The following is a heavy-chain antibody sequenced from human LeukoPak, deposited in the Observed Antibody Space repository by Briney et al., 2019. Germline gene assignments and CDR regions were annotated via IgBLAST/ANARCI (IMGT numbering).Heavy chain of an antibody. CDR2: IIPIFGTP. Sequence: SVKVSCKTSGGTFSSYTISWVRQAPGQGLEWMGGIIPIFGTPHYAQKFQDRVTITADASSSTAYMELSSLRSEDTAVYYCARAYMTATRHFDSWGQGTLVTVSS. CDR3: ARAYMTATRHFDS. D-gene: IGHD2-21*02. CDR1: GGTFSSYT. J-gene: IGHJ4*02. V-gene: IGHV1-69*13.